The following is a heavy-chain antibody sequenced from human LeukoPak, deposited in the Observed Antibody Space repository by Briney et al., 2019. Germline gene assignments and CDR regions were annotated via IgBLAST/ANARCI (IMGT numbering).Heavy chain of an antibody. CDR1: GYTFTIYG. J-gene: IGHJ5*02. Sequence: RASVTVSFKASGYTFTIYGISWVRQAPGQGLEWMGFISPYSGNTHYAQQLQGRVTMNTDTSTSTAYMELRSLRSDDTAVYYCARDPDSSGWWFDPWGQGTLVTVSS. D-gene: IGHD6-19*01. V-gene: IGHV1-18*01. CDR2: ISPYSGNT. CDR3: ARDPDSSGWWFDP.